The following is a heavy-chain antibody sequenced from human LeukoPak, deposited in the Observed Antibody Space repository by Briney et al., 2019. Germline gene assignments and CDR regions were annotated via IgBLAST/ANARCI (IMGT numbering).Heavy chain of an antibody. CDR2: IYYSGST. D-gene: IGHD6-19*01. CDR3: ARGVAVAGTCGY. Sequence: SETLSLTCAVSGGSISSRSHYWGWIRQPPGKGLEWIGSIYYSGSTYYNPSLKSRVTISVDTSKNQFSLKLSSVTAADTAVYYCARGVAVAGTCGYWGQGTLVTVSS. J-gene: IGHJ4*02. CDR1: GGSISSRSHY. V-gene: IGHV4-39*07.